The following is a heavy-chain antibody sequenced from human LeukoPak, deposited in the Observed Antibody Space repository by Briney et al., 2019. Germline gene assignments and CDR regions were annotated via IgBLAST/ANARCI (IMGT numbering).Heavy chain of an antibody. V-gene: IGHV3-23*01. J-gene: IGHJ4*02. CDR2: ISGSGGST. Sequence: GGSLRLSCAASGFTFSSYAMSWVRQAPGKGLEWVSAISGSGGSTYYADSVKGRFTISRDNSKNTLYLQMNSLRAEDTAVYYCAKDSGIAVAGLPAYWGQGTLVTVSS. D-gene: IGHD6-19*01. CDR1: GFTFSSYA. CDR3: AKDSGIAVAGLPAY.